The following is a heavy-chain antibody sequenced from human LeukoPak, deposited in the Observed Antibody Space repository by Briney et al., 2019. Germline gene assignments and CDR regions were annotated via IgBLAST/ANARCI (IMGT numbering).Heavy chain of an antibody. V-gene: IGHV4-34*01. D-gene: IGHD3-22*01. CDR2: IYHSGST. J-gene: IGHJ3*02. CDR1: GGSFSGYY. Sequence: PSETLSLTCAVYGGSFSGYYWSWIRQPPEMGLEWIGQIYHSGSTKYNGSLKSRVTISVDTSKNQFSLKLNSVTAADTAVYYCARSPWTSGYTGAPIWGQGTMVTVSS. CDR3: ARSPWTSGYTGAPI.